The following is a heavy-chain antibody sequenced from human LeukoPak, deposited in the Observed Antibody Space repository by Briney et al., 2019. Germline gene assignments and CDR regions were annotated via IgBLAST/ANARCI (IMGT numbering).Heavy chain of an antibody. V-gene: IGHV3-30-3*01. Sequence: PGGSLRLSCAASGFTFSSYAMHWVRQAPGKGLEWVAVISYDGSNKYHADSVKGRFTISRDNSKNTLYLQMNSLRAEDTAVYYCARLPGYCSSNSCYKMTIPFDYWGQGTLVTVSS. CDR3: ARLPGYCSSNSCYKMTIPFDY. CDR1: GFTFSSYA. CDR2: ISYDGSNK. D-gene: IGHD2-2*02. J-gene: IGHJ4*02.